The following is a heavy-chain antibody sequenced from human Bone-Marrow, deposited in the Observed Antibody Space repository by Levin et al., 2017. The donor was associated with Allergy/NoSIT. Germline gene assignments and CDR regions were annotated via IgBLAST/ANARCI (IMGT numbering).Heavy chain of an antibody. Sequence: GGSLRLSCAASGFSFSTNGMHWVRQAPGKGLEWVAMISFDGSSTFYADAVKGRLTISRDNSKNTLYLDMQSLRPEDTAVYLCAREAGGYRDYFDSWGQGTLVVVSS. CDR1: GFSFSTNG. CDR2: ISFDGSST. V-gene: IGHV3-30*03. D-gene: IGHD2-8*02. CDR3: AREAGGYRDYFDS. J-gene: IGHJ4*02.